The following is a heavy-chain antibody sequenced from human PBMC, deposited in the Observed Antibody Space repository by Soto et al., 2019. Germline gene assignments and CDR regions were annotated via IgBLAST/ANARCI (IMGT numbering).Heavy chain of an antibody. V-gene: IGHV4-59*08. CDR3: ARIDRSGPSVDS. CDR2: IYYSGRT. CDR1: GGSISSYY. J-gene: IGHJ4*02. D-gene: IGHD3-22*01. Sequence: SETLSLTCTVSGGSISSYYWSWIRQPPGKGLEWIGYIYYSGRTNYNPSLKSRVTISVDTSKNQFSLKLSSVTAADTAVYYCARIDRSGPSVDSWGQRTLVTVSS.